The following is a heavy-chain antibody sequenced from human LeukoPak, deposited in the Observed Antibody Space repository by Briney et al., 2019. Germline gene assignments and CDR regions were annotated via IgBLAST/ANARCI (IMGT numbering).Heavy chain of an antibody. CDR1: GGSSSSGSYY. CDR3: ARSWQLGYFDY. CDR2: IYYSGST. J-gene: IGHJ4*02. D-gene: IGHD6-13*01. V-gene: IGHV4-61*01. Sequence: PSETLSLTCTVSGGSSSSGSYYWSWVRQPPGKGLEWIGYIYYSGSTNYNPSLKSRVTISVDTSKNQFSLKLSSVTAADTAVYYCARSWQLGYFDYWGQGTLVTVSS.